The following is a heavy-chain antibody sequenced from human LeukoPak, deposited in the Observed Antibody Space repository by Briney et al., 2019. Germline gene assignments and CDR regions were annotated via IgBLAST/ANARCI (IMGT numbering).Heavy chain of an antibody. D-gene: IGHD4-17*01. V-gene: IGHV1-18*01. CDR1: GYTVSSYG. J-gene: IGHJ6*04. Sequence: ASVKVSCKASGYTVSSYGISWGRQAPGQGLECMGWISAYNGNTNHAQKLQGRVTMTTDTSTSTAYMELRSLRSDDTAVYYCARVSTVTLLDVWGKGTTVTVSS. CDR3: ARVSTVTLLDV. CDR2: ISAYNGNT.